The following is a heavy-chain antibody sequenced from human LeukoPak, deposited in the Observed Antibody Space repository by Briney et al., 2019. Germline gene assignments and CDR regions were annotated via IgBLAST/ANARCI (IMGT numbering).Heavy chain of an antibody. Sequence: ASVKVSCKASGYTFTGYYMHWARQAPGQGLEWMGWINPNSGGTNYAQKFQGRVTMTRDTSISTAYMELSRLRSDDTAVYYCARPRDGYNKYFQHWGQGTLVTVSS. V-gene: IGHV1-2*02. J-gene: IGHJ1*01. D-gene: IGHD5-24*01. CDR2: INPNSGGT. CDR3: ARPRDGYNKYFQH. CDR1: GYTFTGYY.